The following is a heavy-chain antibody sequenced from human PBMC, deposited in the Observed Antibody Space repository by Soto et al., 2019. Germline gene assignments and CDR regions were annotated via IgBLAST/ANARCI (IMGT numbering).Heavy chain of an antibody. Sequence: GGSLRLSCAASGFTFSSFGMSWVRQAPGKGLEWVSSISYSGGNTYYADSVKGRFTISRDNSKNTLYLQMNSLRAEDTAVYYCPKPPGATRTFDSGGKQPLFPVPS. CDR1: GFTFSSFG. CDR2: ISYSGGNT. J-gene: IGHJ4*02. V-gene: IGHV3-23*01. CDR3: PKPPGATRTFDS. D-gene: IGHD2-2*01.